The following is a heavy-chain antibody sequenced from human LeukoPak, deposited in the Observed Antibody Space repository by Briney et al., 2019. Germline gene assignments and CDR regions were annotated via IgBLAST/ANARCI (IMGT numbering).Heavy chain of an antibody. J-gene: IGHJ3*02. D-gene: IGHD1-26*01. CDR3: ATYGTSGSNPDAFDI. CDR2: ISGSGGNT. V-gene: IGHV3-23*01. CDR1: GFTFSSYA. Sequence: QPGGSLRLSCAASGFTFSSYAMNWVRQAPGKGLEWVSAISGSGGNTFYADSVKGRFTISRDNSKNTLSLQMNSLRAEDTAIYYCATYGTSGSNPDAFDIWGQGTMVTVSS.